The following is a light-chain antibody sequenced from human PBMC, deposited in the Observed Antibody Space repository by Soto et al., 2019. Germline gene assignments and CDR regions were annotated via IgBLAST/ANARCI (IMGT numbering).Light chain of an antibody. V-gene: IGLV7-46*01. Sequence: QAVVTQAPSLTVSPGGTITITCGSSTGAVTSGHYPYWFQQKPGHVPRTLIYATTCKHSWTPARFSGSLLGGKAALTLSGAQPEDEAEYYCLLSYSGAAVFGGGTQLTVL. CDR3: LLSYSGAAV. J-gene: IGLJ7*01. CDR1: TGAVTSGHY. CDR2: ATT.